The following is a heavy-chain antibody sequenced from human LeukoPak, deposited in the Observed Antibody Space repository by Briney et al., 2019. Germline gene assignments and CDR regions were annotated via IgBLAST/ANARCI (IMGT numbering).Heavy chain of an antibody. Sequence: GRSQRLFCAASGFTFNNYGMNWVRQAPGKGMEWVSYISSSSSIIYYADYVKGRFTISKDTAKNSLYLQMNSLRAEDTAVNYCASSIDIDYLGQGTLVTVSS. CDR1: GFTFNNYG. CDR3: ASSIDIDY. V-gene: IGHV3-48*01. D-gene: IGHD2-21*01. CDR2: ISSSSSII. J-gene: IGHJ4*02.